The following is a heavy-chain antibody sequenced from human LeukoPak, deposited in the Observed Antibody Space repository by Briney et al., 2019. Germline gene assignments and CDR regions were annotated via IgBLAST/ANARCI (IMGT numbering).Heavy chain of an antibody. Sequence: PSETLSLTCTVSGGSISSSTDYWGWIRQPPGKGLEWIGTIYYRVITYYNASSKSRVTISVDTSKNQFSLKLSSVTAADTAVYYCARSPHYYDSSGYPKYAFDIWGQGTMVTVSS. CDR1: GGSISSSTDY. V-gene: IGHV4-39*01. J-gene: IGHJ3*02. CDR2: IYYRVIT. CDR3: ARSPHYYDSSGYPKYAFDI. D-gene: IGHD3-22*01.